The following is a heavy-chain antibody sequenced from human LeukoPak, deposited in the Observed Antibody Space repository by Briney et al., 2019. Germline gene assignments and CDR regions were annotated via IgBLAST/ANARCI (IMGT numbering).Heavy chain of an antibody. CDR2: INGDGSNS. Sequence: AGGSLRLSCVASGFTFTTYWMHWVRQAPGKGLVWVSRINGDGSNSNYADSVKRRFTLSRDNATNTLYLQTNGLRAEDTALYYCARTSPTSHFDFWGQGTLVTVSS. J-gene: IGHJ4*02. CDR1: GFTFTTYW. D-gene: IGHD3-16*01. CDR3: ARTSPTSHFDF. V-gene: IGHV3-74*01.